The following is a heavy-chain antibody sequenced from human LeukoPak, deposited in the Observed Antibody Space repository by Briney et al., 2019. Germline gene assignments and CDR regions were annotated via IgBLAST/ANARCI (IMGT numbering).Heavy chain of an antibody. CDR2: ISGSGGST. CDR1: GFTFSSYA. Sequence: GGSLRLSCAASGFTFSSYAMSWVRQAPGKGLEWVSAISGSGGSTYYADSVKGRFTISRDNSKNTLYLQMNSLRAEDTAVYYCARDRGNYGSGSYDAFDVWGQGTMVTVSS. CDR3: ARDRGNYGSGSYDAFDV. V-gene: IGHV3-23*01. D-gene: IGHD3-10*01. J-gene: IGHJ3*01.